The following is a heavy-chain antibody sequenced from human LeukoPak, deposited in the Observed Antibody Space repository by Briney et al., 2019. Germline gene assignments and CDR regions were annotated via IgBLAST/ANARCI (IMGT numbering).Heavy chain of an antibody. CDR3: ARGVTMIVVVIHDWYFDL. CDR1: GGSISSSSYY. V-gene: IGHV4-39*01. Sequence: SETLSLTCTVSGGSISSSSYYWGWIRQPPGTGLEWIGSIYYTRSTYYNPSLKSRVTISVDTSKNQFSLKLTSVTAADTAVYYCARGVTMIVVVIHDWYFDLWGRGTLVTVSS. CDR2: IYYTRST. D-gene: IGHD3-22*01. J-gene: IGHJ2*01.